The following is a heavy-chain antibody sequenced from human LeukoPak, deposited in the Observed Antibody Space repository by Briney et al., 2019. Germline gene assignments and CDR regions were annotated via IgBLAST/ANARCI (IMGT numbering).Heavy chain of an antibody. V-gene: IGHV3-74*01. CDR2: INSDGSST. J-gene: IGHJ6*02. CDR1: GFTFSSYW. CDR3: AREGVYSNYYYYGMDV. D-gene: IGHD4-11*01. Sequence: GGSLRLSCAASGFTFSSYWMHWVRQAPGKGLVWVSRINSDGSSTSYADSVKGRFTISRDNAKNSLYLQMNSLRAEDTAVYYCAREGVYSNYYYYGMDVWGQGTTVTVSS.